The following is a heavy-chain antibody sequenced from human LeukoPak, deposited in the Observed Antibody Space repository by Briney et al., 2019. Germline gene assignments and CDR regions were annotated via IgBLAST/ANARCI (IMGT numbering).Heavy chain of an antibody. V-gene: IGHV1-46*01. Sequence: ASVTVSCNASGYTFTNYYMHWVRQAPGQGLERMGIINPSGGSTTYAQKFQGRVTMTSYTSTSTVYMELSSLRSEDTEVYYCAREIGPRQLHLWGSAFDYWGQGTLVTVSS. D-gene: IGHD5-24*01. CDR3: AREIGPRQLHLWGSAFDY. CDR2: INPSGGST. J-gene: IGHJ4*02. CDR1: GYTFTNYY.